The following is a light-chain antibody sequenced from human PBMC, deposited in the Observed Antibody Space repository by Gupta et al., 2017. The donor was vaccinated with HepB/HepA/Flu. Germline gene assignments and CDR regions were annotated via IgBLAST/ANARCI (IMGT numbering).Light chain of an antibody. CDR2: RND. CDR3: EAWADRLSTGL. Sequence: QSVLTQPPSASGTPGQRVTISCSGDSSNIGSNYIYWYQQLPGTAPKVLIYRNDQRPSGVPDRFSGSKSGTSASLAIXGXRSEDEXDYHCEAWADRLSTGLLGGGTKLTVL. V-gene: IGLV1-47*01. CDR1: SSNIGSNY. J-gene: IGLJ3*02.